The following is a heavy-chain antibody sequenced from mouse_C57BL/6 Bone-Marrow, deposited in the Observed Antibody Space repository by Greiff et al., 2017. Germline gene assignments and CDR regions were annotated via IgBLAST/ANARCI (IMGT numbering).Heavy chain of an antibody. Sequence: QVQLQQSGAELVKPGASVKMSCKASGYTFTSYWMHWVKQRPGQGLEWIGMIHPNSGSTNYNEKFKSKATLTVDKSSSTAYMQLSSLTSEDSAGYVCAIYGANWCFDVGGTGTTGIVSS. J-gene: IGHJ1*03. CDR1: GYTFTSYW. D-gene: IGHD1-1*02. CDR2: IHPNSGST. V-gene: IGHV1-64*01. CDR3: AIYGANWCFDV.